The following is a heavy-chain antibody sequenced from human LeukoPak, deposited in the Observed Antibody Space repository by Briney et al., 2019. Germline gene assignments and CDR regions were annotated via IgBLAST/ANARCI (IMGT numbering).Heavy chain of an antibody. CDR3: ARGWLAFDASDI. V-gene: IGHV4-59*01. J-gene: IGHJ3*02. D-gene: IGHD6-19*01. CDR2: IYYSGST. CDR1: GGSISSYY. Sequence: SETLSLTCTVSGGSISSYYWSWIRQPPGKGLEWIGYIYYSGSTNYNPSLKSRVTISVDTSKNQFSLKLSSVTAADTAVYYCARGWLAFDASDIWGQGTMVTVSS.